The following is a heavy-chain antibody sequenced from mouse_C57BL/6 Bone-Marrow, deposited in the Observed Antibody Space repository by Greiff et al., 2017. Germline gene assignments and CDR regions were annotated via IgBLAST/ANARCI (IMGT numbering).Heavy chain of an antibody. J-gene: IGHJ2*01. D-gene: IGHD1-1*01. CDR2: INPGSGGT. CDR3: ARITSEGY. V-gene: IGHV1-54*01. CDR1: GYAFTNYL. Sequence: QVQLQQSGAELVRPGTSVKVSCKASGYAFTNYLIEWVKQRPGQGLEWIGVINPGSGGTNYNEKFKGKATLTADKSSSTAYMQLSSLTSEDSTVYFCARITSEGYRGQGTTLTVSS.